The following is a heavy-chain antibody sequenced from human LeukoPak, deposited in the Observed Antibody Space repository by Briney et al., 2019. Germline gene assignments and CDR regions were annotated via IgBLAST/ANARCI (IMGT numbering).Heavy chain of an antibody. V-gene: IGHV3-30*02. CDR3: AKDLSTAMVKNYYYYYGMDV. D-gene: IGHD5-18*01. J-gene: IGHJ6*02. CDR1: GFTFSSYG. CDR2: IRYDGSNK. Sequence: GGSLRLSCAASGFTFSSYGMHWVRQAPGKGLEWVAFIRYDGSNKYYADSVKGRFTISRDNSKNTLYLQMNSLRAEDTAVYYCAKDLSTAMVKNYYYYYGMDVWGQGTTVTVSS.